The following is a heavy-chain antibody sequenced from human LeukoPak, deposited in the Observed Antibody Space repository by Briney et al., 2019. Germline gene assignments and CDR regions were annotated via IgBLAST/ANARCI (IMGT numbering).Heavy chain of an antibody. J-gene: IGHJ5*02. CDR3: ARGAIFGVVTPHNWFDP. V-gene: IGHV4-4*07. CDR2: IYTSGST. Sequence: SETLSLTCTVSGGSISGYYWSWIRQPAGKGLEWIGRIYTSGSTNYNPSLKSRVTMSVDTSKNQFSLELSSVTAADTAVYYCARGAIFGVVTPHNWFDPWGQGTLVTVSS. CDR1: GGSISGYY. D-gene: IGHD3-3*01.